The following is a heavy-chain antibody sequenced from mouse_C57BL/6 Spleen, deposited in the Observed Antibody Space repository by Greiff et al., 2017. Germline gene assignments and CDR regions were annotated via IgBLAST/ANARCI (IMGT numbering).Heavy chain of an antibody. CDR3: AKIYYGYGGYFDV. D-gene: IGHD2-2*01. CDR2: IWSGGST. J-gene: IGHJ1*03. Sequence: QVQLQQSGPGLVQPSQSLSITCTVSGFSLTSYGVHWVRQPPGKGLEWLGVIWSGGSTDYTAAFISRLSISKDNSKSQVFFKMNSLQADDTAIYYGAKIYYGYGGYFDVWGTGTTVTVSS. V-gene: IGHV2-4*01. CDR1: GFSLTSYG.